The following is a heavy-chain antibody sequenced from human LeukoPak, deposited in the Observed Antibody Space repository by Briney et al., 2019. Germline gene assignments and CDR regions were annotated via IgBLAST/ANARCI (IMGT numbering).Heavy chain of an antibody. V-gene: IGHV3-21*01. CDR3: ARTQYGDSYYFDY. CDR1: VFAFSSSS. Sequence: AGGSLRLSCAASVFAFSSSSMNGVRQAAGKGLEWVSSISGSTSYIYYADSVKGRFTISRDNAKNSLYLQMNSLRAEDTAVYYCARTQYGDSYYFDYWGQGTLVTVSS. J-gene: IGHJ4*02. CDR2: ISGSTSYI. D-gene: IGHD4-17*01.